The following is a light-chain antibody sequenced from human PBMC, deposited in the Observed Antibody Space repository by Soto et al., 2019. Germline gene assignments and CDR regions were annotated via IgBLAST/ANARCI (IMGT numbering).Light chain of an antibody. J-gene: IGKJ4*01. CDR3: QQGTNWPRLS. CDR1: QGISNY. V-gene: IGKV1-27*01. CDR2: AAS. Sequence: DIQMTQSPSTLSVSLAYRFTITCRASQGISNYLAWYQQKPGKVPKLLIYAASTLQSGVPSRFSGSGSGTEFTLTISSLESEDFAVYYCQQGTNWPRLSFGGGTKVDIK.